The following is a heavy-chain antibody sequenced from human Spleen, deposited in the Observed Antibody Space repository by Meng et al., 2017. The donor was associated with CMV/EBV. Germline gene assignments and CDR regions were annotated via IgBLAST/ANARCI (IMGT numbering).Heavy chain of an antibody. Sequence: GGSRRPSCAASGSTLGSYAMGWVGQAPGKGLVWVSAISGIVDTTYHADSVKGRFTIPRDNSKDTLYLQMNSLRAEDMAVYYCAKDFWSGYYISNYYGMDVWGQGTTVTVSS. J-gene: IGHJ6*02. CDR1: GSTLGSYA. V-gene: IGHV3-23*01. D-gene: IGHD3-3*01. CDR2: ISGIVDTT. CDR3: AKDFWSGYYISNYYGMDV.